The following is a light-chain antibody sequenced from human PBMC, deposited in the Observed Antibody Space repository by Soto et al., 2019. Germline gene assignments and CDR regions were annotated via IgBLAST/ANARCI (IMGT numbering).Light chain of an antibody. V-gene: IGKV1-27*01. CDR2: AAS. CDR3: QKYNSAPFT. J-gene: IGKJ3*01. Sequence: DIQMTQSPSSLSASVGDRVTITCRASQGIRNYLAWYQQKPGKVPKLLIYAASTLQSGVPSRFSGSGSGTDFTLTISSLQPEDVATYYRQKYNSAPFTFGPGTKVDIK. CDR1: QGIRNY.